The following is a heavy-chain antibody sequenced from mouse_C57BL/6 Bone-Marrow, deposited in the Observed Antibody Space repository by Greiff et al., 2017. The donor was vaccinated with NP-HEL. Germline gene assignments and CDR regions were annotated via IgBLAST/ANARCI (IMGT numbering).Heavy chain of an antibody. J-gene: IGHJ3*01. CDR3: ARPTRAWFAY. V-gene: IGHV14-3*01. Sequence: DVKLQESVAELVRPGASVKLSCTASGFNIKNTYMHRVKQRPEQGLEWIGRIDPANGNTKYAPKFQGKATITADTSSNTAYLQLSSLTSEDTAIYYCARPTRAWFAYWGQGTLVTVSA. CDR1: GFNIKNTY. CDR2: IDPANGNT.